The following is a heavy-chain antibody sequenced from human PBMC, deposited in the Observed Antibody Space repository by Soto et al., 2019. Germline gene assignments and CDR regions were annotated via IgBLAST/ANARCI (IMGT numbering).Heavy chain of an antibody. V-gene: IGHV1-46*01. J-gene: IGHJ5*02. CDR2: INPSGGST. CDR3: ARESGLGVVVTAIRTGNWFDP. D-gene: IGHD2-21*02. Sequence: ASVKVSCKASGYTFTSYYMHWVRQAPGQGLEWMGIINPSGGSTSYAQKFQGRVIMTRDTSTSTVYMELSSLRSEDTAVYYCARESGLGVVVTAIRTGNWFDPWGQGTLVTVSS. CDR1: GYTFTSYY.